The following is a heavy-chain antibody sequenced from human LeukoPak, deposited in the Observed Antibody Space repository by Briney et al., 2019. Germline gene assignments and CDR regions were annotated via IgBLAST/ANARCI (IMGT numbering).Heavy chain of an antibody. V-gene: IGHV1-18*01. CDR2: VTSYNGDT. J-gene: IGHJ4*02. Sequence: ASVRVSCKASGYTFNNYGISWVRQAPGQGLEWMGWVTSYNGDTNYAQKFQGRVTMSTDTSTSTAYMELRSLRSDDTAVYYCASHTYYYDSSGYVYWGQGTLVTVSS. D-gene: IGHD3-22*01. CDR3: ASHTYYYDSSGYVY. CDR1: GYTFNNYG.